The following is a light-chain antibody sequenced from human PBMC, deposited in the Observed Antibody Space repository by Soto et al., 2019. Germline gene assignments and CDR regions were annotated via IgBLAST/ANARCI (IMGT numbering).Light chain of an antibody. Sequence: QSALTQPASVSGSPGQSITISCTGTSSDVGVYNYVSWYQQHPGKAPKLMIYDVSNRPEGVSNRFSGSKSGNTASQTSSGLQAEDEADYSCSSYTSSSTPHVFGTGTKLTVL. CDR3: SSYTSSSTPHV. CDR2: DVS. V-gene: IGLV2-14*01. J-gene: IGLJ1*01. CDR1: SSDVGVYNY.